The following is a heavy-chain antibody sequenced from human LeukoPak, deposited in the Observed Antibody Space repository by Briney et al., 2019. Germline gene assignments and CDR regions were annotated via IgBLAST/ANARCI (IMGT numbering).Heavy chain of an antibody. Sequence: ASVKVSCTASGYTFTGYYMHWVRQAPGQGLEWMGWINPNSGGTNYAQKFQGRVTMTRDTSISTAYMELSRLRSDDTAVYYCARVGQIHDAFDIWGQGTMVTVSS. CDR1: GYTFTGYY. CDR2: INPNSGGT. V-gene: IGHV1-2*02. J-gene: IGHJ3*02. D-gene: IGHD5-18*01. CDR3: ARVGQIHDAFDI.